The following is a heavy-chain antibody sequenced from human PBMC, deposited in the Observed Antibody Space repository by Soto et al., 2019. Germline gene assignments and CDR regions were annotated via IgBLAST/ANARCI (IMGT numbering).Heavy chain of an antibody. J-gene: IGHJ4*02. CDR1: GFIFGFYW. CDR3: ARIRATDYEIDY. D-gene: IGHD3-22*01. V-gene: IGHV3-7*03. CDR2: IERHGNDK. Sequence: EVHLEESEGDLVQPGGSLRLSCSASGFIFGFYWMTWVRQAPGKGLEWVANIERHGNDKYYVDSVTGRFTISRDNAQNSLFLQMNNLRAEDTAVYFCARIRATDYEIDYWGQGTLVTVSS.